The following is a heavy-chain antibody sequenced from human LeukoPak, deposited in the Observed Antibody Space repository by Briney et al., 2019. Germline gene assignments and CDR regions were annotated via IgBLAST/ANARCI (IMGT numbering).Heavy chain of an antibody. CDR2: IYYSGST. D-gene: IGHD4-17*01. Sequence: SETLSLTCTVSGGSISSYYWSWIRQPPGKGLEWIGYIYYSGSTNHNPSLKSRVTISVDTSKNQFSLKLSSVTPADTAVYYCAREGYGAYDGMDVWGQGTTVTVSS. V-gene: IGHV4-59*01. J-gene: IGHJ6*02. CDR1: GGSISSYY. CDR3: AREGYGAYDGMDV.